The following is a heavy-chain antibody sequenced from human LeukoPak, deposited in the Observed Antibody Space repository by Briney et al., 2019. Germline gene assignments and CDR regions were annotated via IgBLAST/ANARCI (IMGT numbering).Heavy chain of an antibody. V-gene: IGHV1-8*03. CDR1: GYTFTSYD. CDR2: MNPNSGNT. Sequence: ASVKVSCKASGYTFTSYDINWVRQATGQGLEWMGWMNPNSGNTGYAQKFQGRVTITRNTPVSTAYMELSSLRSEDTAVYYCARGRRPSSGSSNRNWFDSWGQGTLVTVSS. CDR3: ARGRRPSSGSSNRNWFDS. D-gene: IGHD1-26*01. J-gene: IGHJ5*01.